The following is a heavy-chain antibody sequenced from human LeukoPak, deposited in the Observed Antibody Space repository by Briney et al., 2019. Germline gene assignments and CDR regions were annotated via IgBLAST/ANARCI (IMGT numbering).Heavy chain of an antibody. J-gene: IGHJ4*02. CDR1: GFTFSSYW. V-gene: IGHV3-7*04. CDR3: ARDLRITMVRGVTGADY. D-gene: IGHD3-10*01. Sequence: GGSLRLSCAASGFTFSSYWMSWVRQAPGKGLEWVANIKQDGSEKYYVDSVKGRFTISSDNAKNSLYLQMNSLRAEDTAVYYCARDLRITMVRGVTGADYWGQGTLVTVSS. CDR2: IKQDGSEK.